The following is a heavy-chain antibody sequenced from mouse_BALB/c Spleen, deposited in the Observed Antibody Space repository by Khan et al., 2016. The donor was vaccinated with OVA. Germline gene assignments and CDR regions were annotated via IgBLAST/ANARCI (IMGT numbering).Heavy chain of an antibody. CDR1: GYSITSDYA. CDR3: ARRVLLLYWYFDV. V-gene: IGHV3-2*02. CDR2: ISYSGST. D-gene: IGHD1-1*01. J-gene: IGHJ1*01. Sequence: EVQLQESGPGLVKPSQSLSLTCTVTGYSITSDYAWNWIRQFPGNKLEWMGYISYSGSTYYNPSLKSRISITRDTSKNQFFLQLNSVTTEDTATYYGARRVLLLYWYFDVWGAGTTVTVSS.